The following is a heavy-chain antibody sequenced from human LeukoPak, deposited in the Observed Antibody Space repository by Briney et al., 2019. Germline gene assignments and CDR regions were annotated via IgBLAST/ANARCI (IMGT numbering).Heavy chain of an antibody. J-gene: IGHJ4*02. CDR1: GFTFSSYA. Sequence: PGGSLRLSCAASGFTFSSYAMHWVRQAPGKGLEWVAVISYDGSNKYYADSVKGRFTIPRDNSKNTLYLQMNSLRAEDTAVYYCARVRSSGWYYFDYWGQGTLVTVSS. CDR2: ISYDGSNK. CDR3: ARVRSSGWYYFDY. D-gene: IGHD6-19*01. V-gene: IGHV3-30*04.